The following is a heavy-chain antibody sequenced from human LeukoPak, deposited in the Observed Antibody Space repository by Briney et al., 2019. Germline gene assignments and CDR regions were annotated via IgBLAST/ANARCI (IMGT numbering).Heavy chain of an antibody. CDR1: GYTXTSYG. D-gene: IGHD3-9*01. CDR2: ISAYNGNT. CDR3: ARGYDILTGYPSLFDY. Sequence: ASVKVSCXASGYTXTSYGISWVRQAPGQGLEWMGWISAYNGNTNYAQKLQGRVTMTTDTSTSTAYMELRSLRSDDTAVYYCARGYDILTGYPSLFDYWGQGTLVTVSS. J-gene: IGHJ4*02. V-gene: IGHV1-18*01.